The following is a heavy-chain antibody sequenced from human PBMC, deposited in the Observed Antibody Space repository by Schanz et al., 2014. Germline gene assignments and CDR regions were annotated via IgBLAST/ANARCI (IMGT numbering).Heavy chain of an antibody. Sequence: ESGGGLVQPGGSLRLSCAASGFTVSSNYMSWVRQAPGKGLEWVSVIYSDGRTYYGDSVKGRFTISRDNSKNTLYLQMNSLRDEDTAMYYCAKRCSSTSCSHGAFDIWGQGTMVTVSS. CDR2: IYSDGRT. CDR1: GFTVSSNY. V-gene: IGHV3-53*01. D-gene: IGHD2-2*01. J-gene: IGHJ3*02. CDR3: AKRCSSTSCSHGAFDI.